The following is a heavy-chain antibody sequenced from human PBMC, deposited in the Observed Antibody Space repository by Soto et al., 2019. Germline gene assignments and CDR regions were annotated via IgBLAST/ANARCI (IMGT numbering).Heavy chain of an antibody. J-gene: IGHJ4*02. CDR1: GVSISSSDYY. CDR2: IYYCGST. CDR3: AKSGYRYCSSTSCYNFDY. V-gene: IGHV4-39*01. Sequence: SETLSLTCTVSGVSISSSDYYWGWIRQPPGKGLEWIGSIYYCGSTYYNPSLKSRVIISVDTSKNQFSLKLSSVTAADTAVYYCAKSGYRYCSSTSCYNFDYWGQGTLVTVSS. D-gene: IGHD2-2*02.